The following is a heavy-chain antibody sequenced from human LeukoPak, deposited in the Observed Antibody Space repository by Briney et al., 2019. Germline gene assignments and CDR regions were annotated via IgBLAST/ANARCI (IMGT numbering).Heavy chain of an antibody. CDR3: ARQYYGDYLYYYYYMDV. D-gene: IGHD4-17*01. CDR1: GYTFTGYY. CDR2: INPDSGGT. J-gene: IGHJ6*03. V-gene: IGHV1-2*02. Sequence: ASVKVSCKASGYTFTGYYMHWVRQAPGQGLEWMGWINPDSGGTNYAQKFQGRVTMTRDTSISTAYMELSRLRSDDTAVYYCARQYYGDYLYYYYYMDVWGKGTTVTISS.